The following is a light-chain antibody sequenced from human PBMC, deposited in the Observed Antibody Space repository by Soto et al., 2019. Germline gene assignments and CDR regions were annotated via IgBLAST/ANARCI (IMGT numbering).Light chain of an antibody. J-gene: IGKJ5*01. CDR3: QQYGSLPIT. CDR2: DAS. CDR1: QHIITY. Sequence: DIQMTQSPSSLSASVGDRVTITCQASQHIITYLNWYQQKPGKVPKLLIFDASNLESGVPSRFSGSGSGTDFTFTISSLQPEDIATYYCQQYGSLPITFGQGTRLDI. V-gene: IGKV1-33*01.